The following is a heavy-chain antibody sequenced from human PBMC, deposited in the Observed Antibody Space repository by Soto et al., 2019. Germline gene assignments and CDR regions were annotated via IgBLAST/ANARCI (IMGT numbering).Heavy chain of an antibody. CDR2: IYAGDSET. Sequence: GESLKISCKGSGYNFASYWIGWVRQMPGKGLEWMGIIYAGDSETKYSPPFQGQVTMSADKSISTAYLQWSSLKASDTAMYYCATSLSVTGNFDYWGQGTQVTVSS. CDR3: ATSLSVTGNFDY. J-gene: IGHJ4*02. V-gene: IGHV5-51*01. CDR1: GYNFASYW. D-gene: IGHD6-19*01.